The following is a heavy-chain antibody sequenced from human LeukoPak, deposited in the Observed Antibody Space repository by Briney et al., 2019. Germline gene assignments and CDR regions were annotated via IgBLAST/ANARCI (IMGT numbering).Heavy chain of an antibody. CDR3: ARGSWYYDILTGHYYYYYYMDV. CDR2: IIPIFGTA. Sequence: SVKVSCKASGGTFSNYAISWVRQAPGQGLEWMGGIIPIFGTANYAQKFQGRVTITADESTSTAYMELSSLRSEDTAVYYCARGSWYYDILTGHYYYYYYMDVWGKGPRSPSP. V-gene: IGHV1-69*13. CDR1: GGTFSNYA. D-gene: IGHD3-9*01. J-gene: IGHJ6*03.